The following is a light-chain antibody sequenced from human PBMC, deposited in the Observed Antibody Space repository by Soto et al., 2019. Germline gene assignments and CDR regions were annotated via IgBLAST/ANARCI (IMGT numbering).Light chain of an antibody. CDR3: LLSYNGARV. Sequence: QAVVTQEPSLTVSPGGTVTLTCGSSTGTVTSGHYPYWFQQKPGQAPRTLIYDTSKKHFWTPARFSGSLLGGKAALTLSGAQPEDEADYYCLLSYNGARVFGGGTQLTVL. J-gene: IGLJ3*02. CDR1: TGTVTSGHY. CDR2: DTS. V-gene: IGLV7-46*01.